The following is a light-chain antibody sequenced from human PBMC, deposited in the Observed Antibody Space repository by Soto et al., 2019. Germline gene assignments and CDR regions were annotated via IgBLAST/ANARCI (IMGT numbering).Light chain of an antibody. V-gene: IGKV3-11*01. CDR3: QQYGSSPPV. CDR1: KSVDFH. Sequence: VLTQSPSTLSLSPGKRATLSCRASKSVDFHLAWYQQKPGQAPRLLIYDASVRATGTPARFSGSGSGTAFTLTISSLEPEDFAVYYCQQYGSSPPVFGQGTKVDIK. CDR2: DAS. J-gene: IGKJ1*01.